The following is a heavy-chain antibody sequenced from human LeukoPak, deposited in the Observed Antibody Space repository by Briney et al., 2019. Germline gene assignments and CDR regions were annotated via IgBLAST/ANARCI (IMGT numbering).Heavy chain of an antibody. CDR3: ARLKDDVTKFDY. CDR2: ISSSGSTI. D-gene: IGHD2-8*01. Sequence: PGGSLRLSCAASGFTFSDYYMSWIRQAPGKGLEWVSYISSSGSTIYYADAVNGRFNTSRDNAKNSLFLKMNSLRVEDTAVYYCARLKDDVTKFDYWGRGTLVTVSS. CDR1: GFTFSDYY. J-gene: IGHJ4*02. V-gene: IGHV3-11*04.